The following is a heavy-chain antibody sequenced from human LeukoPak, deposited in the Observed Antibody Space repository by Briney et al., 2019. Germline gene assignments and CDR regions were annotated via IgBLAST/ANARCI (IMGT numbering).Heavy chain of an antibody. CDR1: GFTFSSYA. CDR3: AKGDDYYYYYMDV. Sequence: GGSLRLSCAASGFTFSSYAMSWLRQAPGKGLEWVSAISGSGGSTYYADSVKGLFTISRDNSKNTLYLQMNSLRAEDTAVYYCAKGDDYYYYYMDVWGKGTTVSVCS. CDR2: ISGSGGST. V-gene: IGHV3-23*01. J-gene: IGHJ6*03.